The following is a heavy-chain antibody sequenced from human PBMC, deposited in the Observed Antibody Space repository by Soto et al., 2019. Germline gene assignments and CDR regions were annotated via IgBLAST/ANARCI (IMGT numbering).Heavy chain of an antibody. Sequence: EVQLLESGGGLVQPGGSLRLSCAASGFTFSSYAMSWVRQAPGKGLEWVSAISGSGGSTYYADSVKGRFTISRDNSKNTLYLKMNSLRAEDTAVYYCAKVRNWKYPISVHWFDPWGQGTLVTVSS. CDR1: GFTFSSYA. CDR3: AKVRNWKYPISVHWFDP. J-gene: IGHJ5*02. D-gene: IGHD1-7*01. CDR2: ISGSGGST. V-gene: IGHV3-23*01.